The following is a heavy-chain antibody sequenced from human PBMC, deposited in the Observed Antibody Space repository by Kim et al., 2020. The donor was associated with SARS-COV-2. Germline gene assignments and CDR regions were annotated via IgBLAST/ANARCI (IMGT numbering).Heavy chain of an antibody. CDR3: AKDFCSGSICFFDY. D-gene: IGHD3-10*02. V-gene: IGHV3-9*01. Sequence: YAESVKGRFTISRDNAKNSLYLQMNSLRPEDTALYYCAKDFCSGSICFFDYWGQGTLVTVSS. J-gene: IGHJ4*02.